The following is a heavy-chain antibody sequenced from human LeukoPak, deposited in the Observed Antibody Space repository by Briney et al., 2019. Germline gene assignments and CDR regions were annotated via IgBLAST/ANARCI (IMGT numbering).Heavy chain of an antibody. CDR1: GGSISSYY. J-gene: IGHJ5*02. D-gene: IGHD2-21*02. CDR3: ARFYCGGDCYWTRKYNWFDP. V-gene: IGHV4-59*01. Sequence: SETLSLTCTVSGGSISSYYWSWIRQPPGKGLEWIGYIYYSGSTNYNPSLKSRVTISVDTSKNQFSLKLSSVTAADTAVYYCARFYCGGDCYWTRKYNWFDPWGQGTLVTVSS. CDR2: IYYSGST.